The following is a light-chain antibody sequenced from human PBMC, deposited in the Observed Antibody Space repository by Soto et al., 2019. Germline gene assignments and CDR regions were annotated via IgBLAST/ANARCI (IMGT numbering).Light chain of an antibody. V-gene: IGKV3-20*01. J-gene: IGKJ4*01. Sequence: IVLTQSPGTLSLSPGERTTLSCRASQSVSSSFLAWYQQKSGQAPRLLIYGASSRATGSPDRFSGSGSGTDFTLTISRLEPAGFAVYYCQQYDNSPLTFGGGTKVEIK. CDR3: QQYDNSPLT. CDR1: QSVSSSF. CDR2: GAS.